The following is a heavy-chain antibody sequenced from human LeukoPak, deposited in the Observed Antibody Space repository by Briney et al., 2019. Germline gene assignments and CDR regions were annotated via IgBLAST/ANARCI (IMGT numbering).Heavy chain of an antibody. CDR2: IDSDGSTS. V-gene: IGHV3-74*01. CDR3: ARDLRLWDLDF. J-gene: IGHJ4*02. CDR1: GFPFGNYW. Sequence: PGGSLRLSCAASGFPFGNYWMHWVRQVPGEGLVWVSRIDSDGSTSTYADSVKGRFTISRDNAKNTLYLQMNSLRADDTAVYYCARDLRLWDLDFWGQGTLVTVSS. D-gene: IGHD5-18*01.